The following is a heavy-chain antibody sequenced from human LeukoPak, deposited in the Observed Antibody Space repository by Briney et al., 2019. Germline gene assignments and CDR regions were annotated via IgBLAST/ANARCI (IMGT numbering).Heavy chain of an antibody. V-gene: IGHV3-64D*09. J-gene: IGHJ4*02. Sequence: GGSLRLSCSASGFTFSSYAMHWDRQAPGKGLEYVSAISSNGGSTYYADSVKGRFTISRDNSKNTLYLQMSSLRAEDTAVYYCVKGRDYYDSSGYYALRGQGTLVTVSS. D-gene: IGHD3-22*01. CDR3: VKGRDYYDSSGYYAL. CDR2: ISSNGGST. CDR1: GFTFSSYA.